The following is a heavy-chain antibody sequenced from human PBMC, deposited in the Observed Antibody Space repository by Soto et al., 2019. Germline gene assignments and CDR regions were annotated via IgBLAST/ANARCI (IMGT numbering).Heavy chain of an antibody. Sequence: QVQLVQSGGEVKKPGASVTVSCKASGYTFINYHITWVRQPPGQGLERMAWINTYNGMTDYAQRFQGRVTMTRETSTSTAYMELRNLGSDDTAVYFCAKSPRGEMATDWGQGTLVTVSS. CDR3: AKSPRGEMATD. CDR2: INTYNGMT. CDR1: GYTFINYH. V-gene: IGHV1-18*01. D-gene: IGHD5-12*01. J-gene: IGHJ4*02.